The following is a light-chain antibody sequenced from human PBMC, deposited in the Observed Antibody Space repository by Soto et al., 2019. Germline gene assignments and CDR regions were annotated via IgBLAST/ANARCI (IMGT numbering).Light chain of an antibody. J-gene: IGKJ2*01. CDR2: GAS. CDR1: QSVSNNF. Sequence: EIVLTQSPGTLSLSPGERATLSCRASQSVSNNFLAWYQQKPGQAPRLLIYGASYRATGIPDRFSGSGSGTHFTLTISRLEPEDFAVYYCQQYGSLPRTFGQGPKLEIK. V-gene: IGKV3-20*01. CDR3: QQYGSLPRT.